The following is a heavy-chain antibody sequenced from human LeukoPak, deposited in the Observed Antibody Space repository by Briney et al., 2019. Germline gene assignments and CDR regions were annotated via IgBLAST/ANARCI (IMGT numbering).Heavy chain of an antibody. CDR2: ISGSGGST. CDR3: ARGGTIRYFQH. V-gene: IGHV3-23*01. CDR1: GFTFSSYA. Sequence: GGSLRLSCAASGFTFSSYAMSWVRQAPGKGLEWVSAISGSGGSTYYADSVKGRFTISRDNSKNTLYLQMNSLRAEDTAVYYCARGGTIRYFQHWGQGTLVTVSS. J-gene: IGHJ1*01. D-gene: IGHD2-8*01.